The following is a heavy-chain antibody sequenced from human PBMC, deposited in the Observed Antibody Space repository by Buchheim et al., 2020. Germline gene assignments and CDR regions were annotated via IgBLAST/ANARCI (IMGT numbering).Heavy chain of an antibody. D-gene: IGHD3-22*01. V-gene: IGHV3-30-3*01. CDR2: ISYDGSNK. CDR3: ASDYYDSSGYYSPVY. CDR1: GFTFSSYA. J-gene: IGHJ4*02. Sequence: QVQLVESGGGVVQPGRSLRLSCAASGFTFSSYAMHWVRQAPGKGLEWVAVISYDGSNKYYADSVKGRFTISRDNSKNTLYLQMNSLRAEDTAVYYCASDYYDSSGYYSPVYWGQGTL.